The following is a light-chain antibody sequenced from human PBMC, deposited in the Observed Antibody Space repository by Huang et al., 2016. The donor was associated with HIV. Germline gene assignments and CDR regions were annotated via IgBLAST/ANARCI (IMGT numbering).Light chain of an antibody. J-gene: IGKJ2*01. CDR2: DAS. CDR3: QQYDDRYT. CDR1: HDIRKY. V-gene: IGKV1-33*01. Sequence: DIQMTQSPSSVSASVGDRVTITCQASHDIRKYLNWYQQKAGKAPKLLIYDASNLEAGVPSRFNGSGSGTDFTFTISGLQPEDIATYFCQQYDDRYTFGQGTKLEIK.